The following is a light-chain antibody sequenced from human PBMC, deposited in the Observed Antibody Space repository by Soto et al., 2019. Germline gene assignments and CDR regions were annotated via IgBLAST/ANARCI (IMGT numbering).Light chain of an antibody. Sequence: QSVLTQPASMSGSPGQSITISCTGTTIDIGNYDYVSWYQQHPGRAPKLIIYDVSSRPSGVSNRFSGSKSGNTASLTISGLQADDEADYYCSSYTTSNTEVFGSGTKLTVL. J-gene: IGLJ1*01. CDR3: SSYTTSNTEV. CDR2: DVS. CDR1: TIDIGNYDY. V-gene: IGLV2-14*03.